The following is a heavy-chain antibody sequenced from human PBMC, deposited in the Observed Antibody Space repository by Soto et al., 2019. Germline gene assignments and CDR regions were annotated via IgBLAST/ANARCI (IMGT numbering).Heavy chain of an antibody. CDR3: ARELRFGEDYYGMDV. Sequence: SEPLCLTWTVSGGSIISGGYYWSWISQHPGKGLEWIGYIYYSGSTYYNPSLKSRVTISVDTSKNQFSLKLSSVTAADTAVYYCARELRFGEDYYGMDVWGQGTTVTVSS. CDR2: IYYSGST. D-gene: IGHD3-10*01. V-gene: IGHV4-31*02. J-gene: IGHJ6*02. CDR1: GGSIISGGYY.